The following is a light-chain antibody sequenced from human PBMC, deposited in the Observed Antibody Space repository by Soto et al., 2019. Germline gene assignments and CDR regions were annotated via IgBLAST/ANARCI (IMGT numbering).Light chain of an antibody. V-gene: IGKV3-20*01. J-gene: IGKJ5*01. Sequence: EIVMTQSPATLSVSPWERATLSCRASQSVISTYLAWYQQKPGQAPRLLIYGASSRATGIPDRFSGSGSGTDFTLTISRLEPEDFAVYYCQQYGSSPITFGQGTRLEIK. CDR2: GAS. CDR3: QQYGSSPIT. CDR1: QSVISTY.